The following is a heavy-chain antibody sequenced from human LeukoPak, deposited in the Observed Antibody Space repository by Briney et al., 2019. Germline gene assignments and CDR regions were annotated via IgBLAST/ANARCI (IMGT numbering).Heavy chain of an antibody. V-gene: IGHV3-33*01. Sequence: GGSLRLSCAASGFTFSSYGMHWVRQAPGKGLEWVAVIWYDGSNKYHADSVKGRFTISRDNSKNTLYLQMNSLRADDTAVYYCARDHSTVVTPDLDYWGQGTLVTVSS. CDR2: IWYDGSNK. J-gene: IGHJ4*02. D-gene: IGHD4-23*01. CDR3: ARDHSTVVTPDLDY. CDR1: GFTFSSYG.